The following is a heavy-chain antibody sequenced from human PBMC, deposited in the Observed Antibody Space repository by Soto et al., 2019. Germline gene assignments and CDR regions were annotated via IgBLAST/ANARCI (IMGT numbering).Heavy chain of an antibody. J-gene: IGHJ6*02. CDR1: GYTFTSYG. Sequence: ASVKVSCKASGYTFTSYGISWVRQAPGQGLEWMGWISAYNGNTNYAQKLQGRVTMTTDTSTSTAYMELRSLRSDDTAVYYCARVSKLELAYYYGMDVWGQGTTVTVSS. CDR3: ARVSKLELAYYYGMDV. CDR2: ISAYNGNT. V-gene: IGHV1-18*01. D-gene: IGHD1-7*01.